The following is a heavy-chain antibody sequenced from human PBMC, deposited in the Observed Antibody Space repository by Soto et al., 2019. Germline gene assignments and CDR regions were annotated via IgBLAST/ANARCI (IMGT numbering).Heavy chain of an antibody. V-gene: IGHV5-10-1*01. D-gene: IGHD3-22*01. CDR3: ARRSYYYDSSGYYYIYYYGMDV. CDR1: GYSFTSYW. J-gene: IGHJ6*02. Sequence: PGESLKISCKGSGYSFTSYWISWVRQMPGKGLEWMGRIDPSDSYTNYSPSFQGHVTISADKSISTAYLQWSSLKASDTAMYYCARRSYYYDSSGYYYIYYYGMDVWGQGTTVTVSS. CDR2: IDPSDSYT.